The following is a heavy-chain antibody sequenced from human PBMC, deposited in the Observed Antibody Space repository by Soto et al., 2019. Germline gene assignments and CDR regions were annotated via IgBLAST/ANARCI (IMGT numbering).Heavy chain of an antibody. CDR3: AREITYCSSTSCSKHGMDV. D-gene: IGHD2-2*01. Sequence: ASVKFSCKASGYTFTGYYMHWVRQAPGQGLECMGWINPNSGGTNYAQKFQGRVTMTRDTSISTAYMELSRLRSDDTAVYYCAREITYCSSTSCSKHGMDVSGQGTTVTVSS. CDR2: INPNSGGT. V-gene: IGHV1-2*02. CDR1: GYTFTGYY. J-gene: IGHJ6*02.